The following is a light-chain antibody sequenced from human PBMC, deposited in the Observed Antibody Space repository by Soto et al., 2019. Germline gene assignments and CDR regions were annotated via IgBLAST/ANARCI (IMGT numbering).Light chain of an antibody. J-gene: IGKJ1*01. CDR2: WAS. V-gene: IGKV4-1*01. CDR3: QQYCRPWT. CDR1: QSVLYTSNNKNY. Sequence: DIVMTQSPDSLAVSLGERATINCKSSQSVLYTSNNKNYLAWYQQKPGQPPKLLIYWASTRESGVPDRFSGSGSGTDFTLTISSLQAEDVAVYYCQQYCRPWTFGQVTKVEIK.